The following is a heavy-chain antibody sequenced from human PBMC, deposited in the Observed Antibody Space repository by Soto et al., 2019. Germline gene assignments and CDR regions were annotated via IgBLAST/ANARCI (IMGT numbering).Heavy chain of an antibody. CDR3: ARLPIVVVPAAIRRSYYYYYYGMDV. J-gene: IGHJ6*02. D-gene: IGHD2-2*01. CDR2: INHSGST. Sequence: SETLSLTCAVYGGSFSGYYWSWIRQPPGKGLEWIGEINHSGSTNYNPSLKSRVTISVDTSKNQFSLKLSSVTAADTAVYYCARLPIVVVPAAIRRSYYYYYYGMDVWGQGTTVTVSS. V-gene: IGHV4-34*01. CDR1: GGSFSGYY.